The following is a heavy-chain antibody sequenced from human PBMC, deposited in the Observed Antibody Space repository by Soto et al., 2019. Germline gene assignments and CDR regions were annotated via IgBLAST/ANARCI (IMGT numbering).Heavy chain of an antibody. CDR2: FSGGGGST. V-gene: IGHV3-23*01. D-gene: IGHD3-22*01. CDR3: AKEHGYDSSGYFDY. J-gene: IGHJ4*02. Sequence: GGSLRLSCAASGFTFSTKPMSWARQAPGKGLEWVSAFSGGGGSTYYADSVKGRFTISRDNSKNTLYLQMNSLRAEGTAVYYCAKEHGYDSSGYFDYWGQGTLVTVSS. CDR1: GFTFSTKP.